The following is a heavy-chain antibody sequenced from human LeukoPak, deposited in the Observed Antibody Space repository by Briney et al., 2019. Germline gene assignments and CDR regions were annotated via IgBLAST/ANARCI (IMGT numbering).Heavy chain of an antibody. Sequence: ASVKVSCKAFVYTFTSNYMHWVRQAPGQGPEWMGVISPSGGSTTYAQKFQGRVTLTRDMSTSTDYLELSSLRSEDTAVYYCARGKSDSWQLRLHFDYWGPGTLVTVSS. J-gene: IGHJ4*02. D-gene: IGHD2-21*01. CDR2: ISPSGGST. CDR3: ARGKSDSWQLRLHFDY. V-gene: IGHV1-46*01. CDR1: VYTFTSNY.